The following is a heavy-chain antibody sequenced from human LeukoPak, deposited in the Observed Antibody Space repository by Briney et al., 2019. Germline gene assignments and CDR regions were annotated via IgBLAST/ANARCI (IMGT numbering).Heavy chain of an antibody. CDR3: AKDPSRAYDILTGPFDY. J-gene: IGHJ4*02. CDR1: GFTFSSYA. CDR2: ISGSGGST. V-gene: IGHV3-23*01. D-gene: IGHD3-9*01. Sequence: QTGGSLRLSCAASGFTFSSYAMHWARQAPGKGLEWVSAISGSGGSTYYADSVKGRFTISRDNSKNTLYLQMNSLRAEDTAVYYCAKDPSRAYDILTGPFDYWGQGTLVTVSS.